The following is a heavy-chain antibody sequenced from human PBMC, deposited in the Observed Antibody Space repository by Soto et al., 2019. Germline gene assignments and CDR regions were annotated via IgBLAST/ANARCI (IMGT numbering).Heavy chain of an antibody. CDR2: MNPNSGNT. CDR1: RYTFTSYD. V-gene: IGHV1-8*01. D-gene: IGHD6-13*01. J-gene: IGHJ5*02. CDR3: ARIIAAAIIPSFDP. Sequence: ASVKVSCKASRYTFTSYDINWVRQATGQGLEWMGWMNPNSGNTGYAQKFQGRVTMTRNTSISTAYMELSSLRSEDTAVYYCARIIAAAIIPSFDPWGQGTLVTVSS.